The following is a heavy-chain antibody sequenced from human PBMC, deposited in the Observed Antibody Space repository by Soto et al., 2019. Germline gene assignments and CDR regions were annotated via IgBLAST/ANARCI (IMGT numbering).Heavy chain of an antibody. CDR3: NGTETIDYY. CDR2: IYHTGTT. V-gene: IGHV4-38-2*01. D-gene: IGHD2-8*01. J-gene: IGHJ6*03. Sequence: SETLSRTCAVSGDSIINIYPWAWIRQPPGRGLDRIASIYHTGTTYYTPSLKSRVTIPVDTSKNQFSLRLSSVTAADSAAYFFNGTETIDYY. CDR1: GDSIINIYP.